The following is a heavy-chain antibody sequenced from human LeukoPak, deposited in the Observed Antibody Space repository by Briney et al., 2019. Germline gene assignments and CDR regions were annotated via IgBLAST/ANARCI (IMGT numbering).Heavy chain of an antibody. Sequence: ASVKVSCKASGYTFTGYYMHWVRQAPGQGLEWMGWINPNIGGTNYAQKFQGRVTMTRDTSISTAYMELSRLRSDDTAVYYCARALVLRSFVWSVSPDAFAIWGQGTMVTVSS. V-gene: IGHV1-2*02. D-gene: IGHD3-9*01. CDR2: INPNIGGT. CDR3: ARALVLRSFVWSVSPDAFAI. CDR1: GYTFTGYY. J-gene: IGHJ3*02.